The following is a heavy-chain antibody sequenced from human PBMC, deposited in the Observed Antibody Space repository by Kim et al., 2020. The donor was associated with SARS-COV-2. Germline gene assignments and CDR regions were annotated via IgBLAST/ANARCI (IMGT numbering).Heavy chain of an antibody. CDR2: IYTSGST. D-gene: IGHD6-19*01. V-gene: IGHV4-4*07. J-gene: IGHJ6*02. Sequence: SETLSLTCTVSGGSISSYYWSWIRQPAGKGLEWIGRIYTSGSTNYNPPLKSRVTMSVDTSKNQYSLKLSSGTAADTAVYYCAREGSRGSGWYYYGMDVWGHGTTVTVSS. CDR1: GGSISSYY. CDR3: AREGSRGSGWYYYGMDV.